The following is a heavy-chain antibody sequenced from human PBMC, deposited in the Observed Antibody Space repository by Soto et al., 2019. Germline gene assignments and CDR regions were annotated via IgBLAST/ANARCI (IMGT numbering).Heavy chain of an antibody. J-gene: IGHJ4*02. D-gene: IGHD3-3*01. CDR3: ARVGSGGLFDF. V-gene: IGHV4-59*13. CDR1: GGSISAFY. CDR2: VYYSGNT. Sequence: QVQLLESGPGLVKPSETLSLTCTVSGGSISAFYWTWIRQPPGKGLEWIGSVYYSGNTNYNPSLKSRVTISVDTSKSQFSLQLSSVTAADTAVYYCARVGSGGLFDFWGQGTLVTVSS.